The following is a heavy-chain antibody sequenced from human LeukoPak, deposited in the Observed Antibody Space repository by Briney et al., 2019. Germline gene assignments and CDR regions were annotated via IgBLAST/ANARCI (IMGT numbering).Heavy chain of an antibody. Sequence: GESLKISCKGSGYTFTNYWIGWVRQMPGKGLERMGIIYPGGSDTRYSPSFQGQVTISADKSISTAYLQWNSLKASDTAMYYCARPLHDYSKYWFDPWGQGTLVTVSS. CDR3: ARPLHDYSKYWFDP. CDR1: GYTFTNYW. D-gene: IGHD4-11*01. CDR2: IYPGGSDT. V-gene: IGHV5-51*01. J-gene: IGHJ5*02.